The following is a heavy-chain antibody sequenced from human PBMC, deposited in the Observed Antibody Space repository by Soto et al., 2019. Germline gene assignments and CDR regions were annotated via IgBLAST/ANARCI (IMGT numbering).Heavy chain of an antibody. CDR3: ARAGYSSGWYDFDY. CDR1: GYTFTGYY. V-gene: IGHV1-2*04. CDR2: INPNSGGT. J-gene: IGHJ4*02. D-gene: IGHD6-19*01. Sequence: ASVKVSCKASGYTFTGYYMHWVRQAPGQGLEWMGWINPNSGGTNYAQKFQGWVTMTGDTSISTAYMELSRLRSDDTAVYYCARAGYSSGWYDFDYWGQGTLVTVSS.